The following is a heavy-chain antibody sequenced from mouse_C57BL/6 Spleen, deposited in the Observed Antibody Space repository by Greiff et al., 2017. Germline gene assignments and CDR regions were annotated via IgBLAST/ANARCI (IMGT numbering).Heavy chain of an antibody. J-gene: IGHJ1*03. V-gene: IGHV1-55*01. Sequence: VQLQQSGAELVKPGASVKMSCKASGYTFTSYWITWVKQRPGQGLEWIGDIYPGSGSTNYNEKFKSKATLTVDTSSSTAYMQLSSLTSEDSAVYYCARYPYYYGSSHWYFGVWGTGTTVTVSS. D-gene: IGHD1-1*01. CDR2: IYPGSGST. CDR1: GYTFTSYW. CDR3: ARYPYYYGSSHWYFGV.